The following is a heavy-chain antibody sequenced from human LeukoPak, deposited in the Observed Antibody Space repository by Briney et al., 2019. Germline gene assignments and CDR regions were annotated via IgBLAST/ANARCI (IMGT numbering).Heavy chain of an antibody. D-gene: IGHD3-22*01. CDR2: ISSSSSYI. CDR3: ARVGSYDSSGYYYPFGDY. Sequence: PGGSLRLSCAASGFTFSSYSMNWVRQAPGKGLEWVSSISSSSSYIYYADSVKGRFTISRDNAKNSLYLQMNSLRAEDTAVYYCARVGSYDSSGYYYPFGDYWGQGTLVTVSS. V-gene: IGHV3-21*01. CDR1: GFTFSSYS. J-gene: IGHJ4*02.